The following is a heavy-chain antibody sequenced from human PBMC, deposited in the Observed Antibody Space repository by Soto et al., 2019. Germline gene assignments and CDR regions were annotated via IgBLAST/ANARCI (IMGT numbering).Heavy chain of an antibody. CDR1: CGSISFTNW. Sequence: LXLTFVVSCGSISFTNWWTWARQPPGKGLEWIGEIHHSGSTNYNPSLKSRVTISVDKSESQLSLKLTSVTAADTAVYYCARVRANVYGLDVWGQGTTVTVSS. V-gene: IGHV4-4*02. CDR3: ARVRANVYGLDV. J-gene: IGHJ6*02. CDR2: IHHSGST.